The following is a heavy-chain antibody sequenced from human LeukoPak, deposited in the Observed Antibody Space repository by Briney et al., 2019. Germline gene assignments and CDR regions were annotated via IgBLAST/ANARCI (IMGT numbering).Heavy chain of an antibody. V-gene: IGHV3-9*01. CDR2: ISWNSGSI. D-gene: IGHD5-12*01. Sequence: PGRSLRLSCAASGFTFDDYAMHWVRQAPGKGLEWVSGISWNSGSIGYADSVKGRFTISRDNAKNSLYLQMNSLRTEDTALYYCARVTVATIPHYFDYWGQGTLVTVS. CDR3: ARVTVATIPHYFDY. CDR1: GFTFDDYA. J-gene: IGHJ4*02.